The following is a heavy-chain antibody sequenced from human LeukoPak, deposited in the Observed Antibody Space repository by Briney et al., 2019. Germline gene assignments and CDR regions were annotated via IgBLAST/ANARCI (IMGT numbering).Heavy chain of an antibody. V-gene: IGHV3-48*04. CDR3: ARAYSGGGIVVVPAAN. Sequence: GGSLRLSCAASGFTFSAYSFNWVRQAPGKGLEWLSYLSSSSTTTYYADSVKGRFTISRNDAKNSLYLQMNSLRAEDTAVYYCARAYSGGGIVVVPAANWGQGTLVTVSS. CDR2: LSSSSTTT. D-gene: IGHD2-2*01. CDR1: GFTFSAYS. J-gene: IGHJ4*02.